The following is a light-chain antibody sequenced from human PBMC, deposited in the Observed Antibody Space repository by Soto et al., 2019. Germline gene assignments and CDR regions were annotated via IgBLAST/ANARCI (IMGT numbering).Light chain of an antibody. CDR3: LQYDSYPRT. CDR1: QPISSW. V-gene: IGKV1-16*02. Sequence: DIQMTQSPSTVSASVGDRVTITCRASQPISSWLAWFRQRPGKAPKCLIYDASSLHSGVPSKFSGSGSGTDFTLTISSLQPEDFATYYCLQYDSYPRTFGQGTRVDIK. CDR2: DAS. J-gene: IGKJ1*01.